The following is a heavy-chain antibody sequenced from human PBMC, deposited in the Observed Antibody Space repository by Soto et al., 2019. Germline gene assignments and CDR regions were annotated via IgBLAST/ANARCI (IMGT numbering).Heavy chain of an antibody. J-gene: IGHJ6*02. CDR3: ARTRSGYCSSTSCYNYYYYGMDV. V-gene: IGHV1-69*13. D-gene: IGHD2-2*02. CDR1: GGTFSSYA. Sequence: ASEKVSCKASGGTFSSYAISWVRPPPRQGLEWMGGIIPIFGTENYAQKFQGRVTITADESTSTAYMELSSLRSEDTAVYYCARTRSGYCSSTSCYNYYYYGMDVWGQGTTVTVSS. CDR2: IIPIFGTE.